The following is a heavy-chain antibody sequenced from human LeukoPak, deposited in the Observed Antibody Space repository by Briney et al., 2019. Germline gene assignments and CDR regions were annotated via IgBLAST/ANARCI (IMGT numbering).Heavy chain of an antibody. CDR3: ARDISSD. CDR1: GFTFSSYA. V-gene: IGHV3-30*04. J-gene: IGHJ4*02. Sequence: GGSLRLSCVASGFTFSSYAMHWVRQAPGKGLEWVAVISYDGSNKYYADSVKGRFTISRDNSKNTLYLQMNSLRAEDTAVYYCARDISSDWGQGTLVTVSS. CDR2: ISYDGSNK. D-gene: IGHD3-3*02.